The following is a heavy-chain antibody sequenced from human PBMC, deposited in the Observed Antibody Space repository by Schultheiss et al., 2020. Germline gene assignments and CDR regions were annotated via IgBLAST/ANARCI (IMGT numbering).Heavy chain of an antibody. CDR2: IWYDGSNK. J-gene: IGHJ3*02. CDR3: ARAFVKQLVRGAFDI. CDR1: GFTFSSYG. D-gene: IGHD6-13*01. Sequence: WALRLSFAASGFTFSSYGMHWVRQAPGKGLEWVAVIWYDGSNKYYADSVKGRFTISRDNSTNTLYLQMNSLRAEDTAVYYCARAFVKQLVRGAFDIWGQGTMVTVSS. V-gene: IGHV3-33*01.